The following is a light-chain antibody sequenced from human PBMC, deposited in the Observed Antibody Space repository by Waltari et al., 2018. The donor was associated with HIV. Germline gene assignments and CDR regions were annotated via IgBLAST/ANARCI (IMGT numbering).Light chain of an antibody. V-gene: IGLV2-14*01. Sequence: QSALTQPASVSGSPGQSITISCTGTNSDVGFYNLVSWYQQFPGKAPPLIIYGVHSRPSGVSYRFSGSKSGNTASLTISGLQAEDEAEYLCNSYISSDTVVFGGGTKLTVL. CDR1: NSDVGFYNL. CDR2: GVH. J-gene: IGLJ2*01. CDR3: NSYISSDTVV.